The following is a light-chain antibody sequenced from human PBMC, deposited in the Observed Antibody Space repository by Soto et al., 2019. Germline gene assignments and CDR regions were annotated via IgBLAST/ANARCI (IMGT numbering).Light chain of an antibody. CDR1: QSISSG. CDR3: QHYSTVWS. J-gene: IGKJ1*01. Sequence: DIQMTQSPSTLSASVGDRVTITGRASQSISSGLAWYQKKPGKAPKLLIYDASTLESGVPSRFSGSGSGTEFTLTISSLQPEDFATYCCQHYSTVWSFGQGTKV. CDR2: DAS. V-gene: IGKV1-5*01.